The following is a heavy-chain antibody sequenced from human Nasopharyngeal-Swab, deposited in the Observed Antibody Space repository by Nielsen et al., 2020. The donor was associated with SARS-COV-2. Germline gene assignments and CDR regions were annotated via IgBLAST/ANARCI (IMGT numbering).Heavy chain of an antibody. CDR1: GGSINSGGYS. CDR3: VREAGDDYGGPFDS. J-gene: IGHJ4*02. CDR2: IYHSGST. Sequence: SETLSLTCTVSGGSINSGGYSWSWIRQPPGKGLEWIGYIYHSGSTYYNPSLKSRVSISIDRSNNQFSLNLTSVTAADTATYYCVREAGDDYGGPFDSWGQGTVVTVSS. V-gene: IGHV4-30-2*01. D-gene: IGHD4-23*01.